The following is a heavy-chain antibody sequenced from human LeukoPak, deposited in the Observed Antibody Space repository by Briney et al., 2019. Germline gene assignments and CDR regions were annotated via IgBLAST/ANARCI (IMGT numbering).Heavy chain of an antibody. J-gene: IGHJ4*02. D-gene: IGHD6-19*01. CDR1: GFTFSSYW. Sequence: PGGSLRLSCVASGFTFSSYWMPWVRQAPGKGLEWLANIKEDGSIQYYLDSVRGRFTISRDNAKTSVYLQLNSLRADDTAVYYCARDVWTGVAVSDYWGQGTLVTVSS. CDR2: IKEDGSIQ. CDR3: ARDVWTGVAVSDY. V-gene: IGHV3-7*01.